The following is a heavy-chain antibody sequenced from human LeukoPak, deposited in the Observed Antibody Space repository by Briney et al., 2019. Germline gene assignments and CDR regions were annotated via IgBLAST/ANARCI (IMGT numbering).Heavy chain of an antibody. V-gene: IGHV4-59*01. Sequence: PSETLSLTCTVSGGSISSYYWSWIRQPPGKGLEWIGYIYYSGSTNYNPSLKSRVTISVDTSKNQFSLKLSSVTAADTAVYYCARVGYGDSNPGYMDVWGKGTTVTVSS. J-gene: IGHJ6*03. CDR3: ARVGYGDSNPGYMDV. CDR1: GGSISSYY. D-gene: IGHD4-17*01. CDR2: IYYSGST.